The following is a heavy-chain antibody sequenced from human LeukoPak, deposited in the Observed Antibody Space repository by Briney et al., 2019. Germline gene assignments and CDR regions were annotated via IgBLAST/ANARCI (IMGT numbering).Heavy chain of an antibody. CDR1: GGSFSGYY. J-gene: IGHJ4*02. CDR3: ARGWRWLHPFDY. V-gene: IGHV4-34*01. D-gene: IGHD5-24*01. Sequence: SETLSLTCAVYGGSFSGYYWSWIRQPPGKGLEWIGEINHSGSTNYNPSLKSRVTISVDTSKNQFSLKLSSVTAADTAVYYCARGWRWLHPFDYWGQGTLVTVSS. CDR2: INHSGST.